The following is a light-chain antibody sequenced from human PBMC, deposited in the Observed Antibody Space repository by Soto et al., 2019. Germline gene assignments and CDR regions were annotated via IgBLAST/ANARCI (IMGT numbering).Light chain of an antibody. Sequence: DIPMTQSPSSLSASVGDRVTITCRASQGIGNYLAWFHQKPGKVPKLLIYAASTLQSGVPSRFSGSGSGTDFTLTISSLQPEDVATYYCQKYNSVPLTFGGGTKVEIK. V-gene: IGKV1-27*01. CDR3: QKYNSVPLT. J-gene: IGKJ4*01. CDR1: QGIGNY. CDR2: AAS.